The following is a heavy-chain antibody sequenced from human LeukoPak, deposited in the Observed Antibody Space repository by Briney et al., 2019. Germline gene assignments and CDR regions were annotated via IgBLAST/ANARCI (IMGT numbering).Heavy chain of an antibody. D-gene: IGHD1-14*01. J-gene: IGHJ3*01. CDR2: INADGSTT. V-gene: IGHV3-74*01. CDR1: GFTFGNSC. Sequence: GGSLRLSCAASGFTFGNSCVHWVRQAPGKGLVWVSLINADGSTTTYAHSVKGRFTISRDNARNTVSLQMNSLTIEDTAVYYCVVVVEPPDSDGFDVWGQGTMITVSS. CDR3: VVVVEPPDSDGFDV.